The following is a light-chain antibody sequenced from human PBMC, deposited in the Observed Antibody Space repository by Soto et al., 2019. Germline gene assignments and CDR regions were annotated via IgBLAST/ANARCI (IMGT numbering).Light chain of an antibody. CDR3: QQRSNWPPLT. V-gene: IGKV3-11*01. CDR1: QSVSSY. J-gene: IGKJ5*01. Sequence: EIVLTQSPATLSLSPGEIATLSFSASQSVSSYLAWYQQKPGQAPRLLTYDASNRATGIPARFSGSGSGTDFTLTISSLEPEDFAVYYCQQRSNWPPLTFGQGTRLEIK. CDR2: DAS.